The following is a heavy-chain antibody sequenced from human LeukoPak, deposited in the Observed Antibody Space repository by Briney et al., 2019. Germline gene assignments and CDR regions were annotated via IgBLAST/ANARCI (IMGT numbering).Heavy chain of an antibody. CDR3: ARAFSTTAFDY. CDR2: ISNDGSNS. CDR1: RFIFSSYA. J-gene: IGHJ4*02. V-gene: IGHV3-30*04. D-gene: IGHD4-17*01. Sequence: GGSLRLSCAASRFIFSSYAMNWVRQAPGKGLEWVAVISNDGSNSYYADSVKGRFTISRDNSKNTLYLQMNILRAEDTAVYYCARAFSTTAFDYWGQGTLVTVSS.